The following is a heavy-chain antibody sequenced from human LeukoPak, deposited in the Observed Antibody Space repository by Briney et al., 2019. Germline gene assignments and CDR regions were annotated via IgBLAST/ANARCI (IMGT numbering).Heavy chain of an antibody. V-gene: IGHV4-59*08. CDR3: ARLVANCDFWSDLFLAYAFDI. J-gene: IGHJ3*02. CDR2: IYYSGST. D-gene: IGHD3-3*01. CDR1: GGSISSYY. Sequence: TSETLSLTCTVSGGSISSYYWSWIRQPPGKGLEWIGYIYYSGSTNYNPSLKSRVTISVDTSKNQFSLKLSSVTAADTAVYYCARLVANCDFWSDLFLAYAFDIWGQGTMVTVSS.